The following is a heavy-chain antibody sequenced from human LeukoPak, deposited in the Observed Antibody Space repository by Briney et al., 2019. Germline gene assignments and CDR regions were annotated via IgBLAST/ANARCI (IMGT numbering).Heavy chain of an antibody. V-gene: IGHV3-23*01. CDR2: ISGSGGST. J-gene: IGHJ4*02. CDR3: VKNNWRIRFLESYRYYFDY. D-gene: IGHD3-3*01. Sequence: RSGGSLRLSCAASGFTFSSYAMSWVRQAPGKGLEWVSAISGSGGSTYYADSVKGRFTISRDNSKNTLYLQMNSLRAEDTAVYYCVKNNWRIRFLESYRYYFDYWGQGTLVTVSS. CDR1: GFTFSSYA.